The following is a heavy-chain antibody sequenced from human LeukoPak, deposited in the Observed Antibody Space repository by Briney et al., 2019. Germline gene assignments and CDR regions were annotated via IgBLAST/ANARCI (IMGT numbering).Heavy chain of an antibody. Sequence: GGSLRLSCAASGFTFSSYGMNWVRQAPGKGLEWVSAICYDGSNKYYADSVKGRFTISRDNSKNTLYLQMNSLRAEDTAVYYCAKGATRATTVLSDFWGQETLVTVST. CDR3: AKGATRATTVLSDF. CDR1: GFTFSSYG. D-gene: IGHD1-26*01. CDR2: ICYDGSNK. V-gene: IGHV3-33*06. J-gene: IGHJ4*02.